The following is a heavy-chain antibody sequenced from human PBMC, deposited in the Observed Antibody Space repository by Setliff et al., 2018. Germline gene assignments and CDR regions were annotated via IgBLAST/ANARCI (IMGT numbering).Heavy chain of an antibody. V-gene: IGHV1-18*01. CDR2: ISTYNVNT. CDR1: GYSFPSYG. D-gene: IGHD3-22*01. J-gene: IGHJ6*03. CDR3: ARRNFYYDSSGFALYYYYMDV. Sequence: ASVKVSCKASGYSFPSYGITWVRQAPGQGLEWLGWISTYNVNTTYAQKLQDRVTMTTDTSTSTAYMELRSLRSDDTAVYYCARRNFYYDSSGFALYYYYMDVWGKGTTVTVSS.